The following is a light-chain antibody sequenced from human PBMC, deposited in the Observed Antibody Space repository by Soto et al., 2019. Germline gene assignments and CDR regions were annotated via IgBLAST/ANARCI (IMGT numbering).Light chain of an antibody. J-gene: IGLJ3*02. CDR2: GNS. CDR1: SSNIGAGYD. V-gene: IGLV1-40*01. CDR3: QSYDSSLSGGV. Sequence: QSVLTQPPSGSGDPGQRVTISCTGSSSNIGAGYDVHWYQQLPGTAPKLLIYGNSNRPSGVPDRFSGSKSGTSASLAITGLQAEDEADYYCQSYDSSLSGGVFGGGTKLTVL.